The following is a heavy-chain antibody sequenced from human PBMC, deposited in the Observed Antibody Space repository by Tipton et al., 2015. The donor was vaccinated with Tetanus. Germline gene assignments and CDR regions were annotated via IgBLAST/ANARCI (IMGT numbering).Heavy chain of an antibody. CDR3: ARANNEFPNKGPFDS. CDR1: GGSVRSGDYS. V-gene: IGHV4-61*08. J-gene: IGHJ4*02. Sequence: LRLSCTVSGGSVRSGDYSWNWIRQPPGKGLEWLAYVSYSGRTNSNYSLKSRITISQDTSKNQFSLRLTSVTAAGTAVYYCARANNEFPNKGPFDSWGQGSLVIVSS. CDR2: VSYSGRT. D-gene: IGHD1-1*01.